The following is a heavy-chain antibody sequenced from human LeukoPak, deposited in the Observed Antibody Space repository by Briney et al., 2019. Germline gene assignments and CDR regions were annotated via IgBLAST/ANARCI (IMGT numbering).Heavy chain of an antibody. CDR1: GFTFNNYG. CDR3: AKDFRIGYSAHFDY. D-gene: IGHD2-21*01. CDR2: ISYDGRNK. Sequence: GSLRLSCAASGFTFNNYGMHWVRQAPGKGLEWVAVISYDGRNKHYPDSVKGRFTISRDISTDTLWLQMDSLRGEDTAVYYCAKDFRIGYSAHFDYWGQGALVTVSS. V-gene: IGHV3-30*18. J-gene: IGHJ4*02.